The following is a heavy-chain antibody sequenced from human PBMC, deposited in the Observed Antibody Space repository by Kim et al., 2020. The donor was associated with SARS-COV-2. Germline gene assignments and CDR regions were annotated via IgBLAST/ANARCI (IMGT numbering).Heavy chain of an antibody. CDR3: TTAYFDSSGYLGDY. CDR2: IKSKTDGGTT. V-gene: IGHV3-15*01. CDR1: GFTFSNAW. D-gene: IGHD3-22*01. J-gene: IGHJ4*02. Sequence: GGSLRLSCAASGFTFSNAWMSWVRQAPGKGLEWVGRIKSKTDGGTTDYASPVKGRFTISRDDSKNTLYLQMNSLKTEDTAVYYCTTAYFDSSGYLGDYWGQGTLVTVSS.